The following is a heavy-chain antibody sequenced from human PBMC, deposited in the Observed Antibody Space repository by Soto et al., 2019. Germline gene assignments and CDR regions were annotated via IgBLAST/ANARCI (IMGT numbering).Heavy chain of an antibody. Sequence: EVQVVESGGGLIQPGGSLTLSCAVSGFTVSTNYLTWVRQAPGKGLEWVSVLYDNGGTYYAPSVMGRFTISRDNSKNTLHLRMTSLRVDDTAVYYCARGYNWFDSWGQGTLVTVSS. CDR3: ARGYNWFDS. CDR2: LYDNGGT. V-gene: IGHV3-53*01. J-gene: IGHJ5*01. CDR1: GFTVSTNY.